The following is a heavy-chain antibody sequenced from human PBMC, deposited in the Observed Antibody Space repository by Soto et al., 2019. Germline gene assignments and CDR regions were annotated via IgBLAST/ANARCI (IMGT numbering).Heavy chain of an antibody. J-gene: IGHJ5*02. Sequence: QVQVVQSGAEVKRPGASVKVSCKASGDTFTSNGISWVRQAPGQGLEWMGWINPNSGGTNYAQKFQGRVTMTRDTSISTAYMELSRLRSDDTAVYYCARGWSSSCSPWGQGTLVTVSS. D-gene: IGHD6-6*01. CDR2: INPNSGGT. CDR3: ARGWSSSCSP. V-gene: IGHV1-2*02. CDR1: GDTFTSNG.